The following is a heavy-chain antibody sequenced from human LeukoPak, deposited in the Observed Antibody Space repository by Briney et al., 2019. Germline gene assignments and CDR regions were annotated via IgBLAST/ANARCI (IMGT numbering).Heavy chain of an antibody. V-gene: IGHV4-34*01. CDR3: ARDRYCSGGSCYSVRRNWFDP. CDR2: INHSGST. Sequence: PGGSLRLSCAASGFIFSSYGIHWVRQPPGKGLEWIGEINHSGSTNYNPSLKSRVTISVDTSKNQFSLKLSSVTAADTAVYYCARDRYCSGGSCYSVRRNWFDPWGQGTLVTVSS. J-gene: IGHJ5*02. D-gene: IGHD2-15*01. CDR1: GFIFSSYG.